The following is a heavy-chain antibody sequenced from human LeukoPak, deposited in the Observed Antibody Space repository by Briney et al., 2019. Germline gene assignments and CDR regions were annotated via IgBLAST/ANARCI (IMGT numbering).Heavy chain of an antibody. Sequence: PSETLSLTCAVYGGSFSGYYWSWIRQPPGKGLEWIGEINHSGSTNYNPSLKSRVTISVDTSKNQFSLKLSSVTAADTAVYYCARLAACYGSGSYYTPSCRFDYWGQGTLVTVSS. J-gene: IGHJ4*02. CDR2: INHSGST. CDR1: GGSFSGYY. CDR3: ARLAACYGSGSYYTPSCRFDY. D-gene: IGHD3-10*01. V-gene: IGHV4-34*01.